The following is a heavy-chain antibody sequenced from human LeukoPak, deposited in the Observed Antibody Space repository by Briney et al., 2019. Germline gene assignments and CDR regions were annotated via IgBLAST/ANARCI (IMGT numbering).Heavy chain of an antibody. J-gene: IGHJ6*03. V-gene: IGHV4-59*01. Sequence: SETLSLTCTVSGGSISSYYWSWIRQPPGRGLGWMGYMYYSGSAYYNPSLKSRVTISADASKNQFSLKLSSVTAADTAVYYCARASGDWIGIYYYMDVWGTGTTVTVSS. CDR3: ARASGDWIGIYYYMDV. CDR1: GGSISSYY. CDR2: MYYSGSA. D-gene: IGHD2-21*02.